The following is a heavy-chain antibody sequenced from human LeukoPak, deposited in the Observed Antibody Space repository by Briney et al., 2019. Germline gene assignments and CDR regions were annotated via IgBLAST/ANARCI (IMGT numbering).Heavy chain of an antibody. V-gene: IGHV4-39*07. J-gene: IGHJ4*02. CDR1: GGSISSTTSY. Sequence: SETLSLTCAVSGGSISSTTSYWGWIRQPPGKGLEWIGRIYSSGSTYYNPSLKSRVTMSVDTSKNQFSLRLSSVTAVDTAVYYCARTAVDTATHFDNWGQGTLVTVSS. CDR2: IYSSGST. CDR3: ARTAVDTATHFDN. D-gene: IGHD5-18*01.